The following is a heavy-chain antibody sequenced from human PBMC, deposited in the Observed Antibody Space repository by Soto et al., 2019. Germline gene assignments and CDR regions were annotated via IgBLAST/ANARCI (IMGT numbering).Heavy chain of an antibody. Sequence: SETLSLTCTVSSGSISVTNVFWGWVRQPPGKGLEWIGNVDYSGTAYFSPSLATRVTFHVDTSKNQFSLTLYSVAAADTAVYYCARITGRHLDYWGQGILVTVS. CDR3: ARITGRHLDY. D-gene: IGHD1-20*01. CDR2: VDYSGTA. V-gene: IGHV4-39*01. CDR1: SGSISVTNVF. J-gene: IGHJ4*02.